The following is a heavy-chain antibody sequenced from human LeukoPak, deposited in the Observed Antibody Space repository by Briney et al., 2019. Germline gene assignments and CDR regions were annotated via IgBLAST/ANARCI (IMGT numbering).Heavy chain of an antibody. CDR3: ARDYRGFTPGWFDD. CDR1: GGSISSYY. J-gene: IGHJ4*02. V-gene: IGHV4-59*01. D-gene: IGHD3-16*02. CDR2: VYNSGST. Sequence: WETLSLTCTVSGGSISSYYWSWLRQPPGKGREWIGYVYNSGSTTYNPSPTSRVTISLAPSRYQLSLKLISVTAADTALYFCARDYRGFTPGWFDDWGQGTLVTVSS.